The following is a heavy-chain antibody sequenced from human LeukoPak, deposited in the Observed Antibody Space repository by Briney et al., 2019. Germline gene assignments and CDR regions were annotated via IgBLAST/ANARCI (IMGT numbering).Heavy chain of an antibody. CDR2: IIPIFGTA. D-gene: IGHD3-10*01. CDR3: ARPSNYYGSGSYYKPAYGMDV. CDR1: GGTFSSYA. J-gene: IGHJ6*02. V-gene: IGHV1-69*13. Sequence: SVTVSCKASGGTFSSYAISWVRQAPGQGLEWMGGIIPIFGTANHAQKFQGRVTITADESTSTAYMELSSLRSEDTAVYYCARPSNYYGSGSYYKPAYGMDVWGQGTTVTVSS.